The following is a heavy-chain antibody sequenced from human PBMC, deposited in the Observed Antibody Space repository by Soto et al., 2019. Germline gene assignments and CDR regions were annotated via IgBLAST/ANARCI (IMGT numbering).Heavy chain of an antibody. Sequence: QVQLQESGPGLVKPSQTLSLTCTVSGGSISSGGYYWSWIRQHPGKGLEWIGYIYYSGSTYYNPSLKSRVTISVDTSKNQFSLKLSSVTAADTAVYYCAREVGIVVVPAAMVREDYYYYYMDVWGKGTTVTVSS. CDR1: GGSISSGGYY. CDR2: IYYSGST. V-gene: IGHV4-31*03. CDR3: AREVGIVVVPAAMVREDYYYYYMDV. J-gene: IGHJ6*03. D-gene: IGHD2-2*01.